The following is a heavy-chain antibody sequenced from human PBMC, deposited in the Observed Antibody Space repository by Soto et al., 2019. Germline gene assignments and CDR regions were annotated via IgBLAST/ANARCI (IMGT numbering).Heavy chain of an antibody. Sequence: PSETLSLTCTVSGDSITSGGYYWSWLRQPPGKGLEWIGYIYHSGGASYNPSLRRRAVISIDTSKNQFSLRLNAVTAADTATYYCARDYYGSGSQYNYYGMEVWGQATTVTVSS. CDR2: IYHSGGA. CDR1: GDSITSGGYY. D-gene: IGHD3-10*01. CDR3: ARDYYGSGSQYNYYGMEV. V-gene: IGHV4-31*03. J-gene: IGHJ6*02.